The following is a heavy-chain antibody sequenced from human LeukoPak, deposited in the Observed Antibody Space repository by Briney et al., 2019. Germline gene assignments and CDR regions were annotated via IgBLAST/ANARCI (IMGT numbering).Heavy chain of an antibody. D-gene: IGHD4/OR15-4a*01. CDR3: ARGLTLEGFDY. V-gene: IGHV3-30-3*01. CDR2: ISYDGSNK. J-gene: IGHJ4*02. Sequence: GRSLRLSCAASGFTFSSYAMHWVRQAPGKGLEWVAVISYDGSNKYYADSVKGRFTISRDNAKNSLYLQMNSLRAEDTAVYYCARGLTLEGFDYWGQGTLVTVSS. CDR1: GFTFSSYA.